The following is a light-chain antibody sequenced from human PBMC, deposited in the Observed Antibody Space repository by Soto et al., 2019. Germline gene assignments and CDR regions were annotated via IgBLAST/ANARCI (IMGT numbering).Light chain of an antibody. V-gene: IGLV2-14*01. CDR2: EVS. CDR1: SSDVGGYNY. Sequence: QSALTQPASVSGSPGQSITISCTGTSSDVGGYNYVSWYQQHPGKAPKLMIYEVSNRPSGVSNRFSGSKSGNTASLNISGLQAEDEADYYCSSYTSSSTLCVFGTGTKLTVL. CDR3: SSYTSSSTLCV. J-gene: IGLJ1*01.